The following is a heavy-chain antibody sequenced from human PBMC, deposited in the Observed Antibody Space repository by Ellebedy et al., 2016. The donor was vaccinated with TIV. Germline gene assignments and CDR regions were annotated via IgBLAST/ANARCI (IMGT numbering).Heavy chain of an antibody. V-gene: IGHV4-39*07. CDR3: ATFSGSPLGDS. CDR2: INHGGTT. Sequence: SETLSLXXTVSGGSISSSDYYWNWIRQSPEKGLEWIGEINHGGTTKYNPSLKSRVTISADTSKNQFSLKLTSLTAADTAVYYCATFSGSPLGDSWGQGTLVTVSS. D-gene: IGHD1-26*01. J-gene: IGHJ4*02. CDR1: GGSISSSDYY.